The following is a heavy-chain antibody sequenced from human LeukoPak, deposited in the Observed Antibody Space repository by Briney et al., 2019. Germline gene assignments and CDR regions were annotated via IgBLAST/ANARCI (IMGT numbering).Heavy chain of an antibody. Sequence: SETLSLTCTVSGDSIIGYYWSWIRQPPGKGLEWIGYIHYSGSSNYNPSLQSRVTISVDTSKNQFSLRLSSVTAADTAVYYCARAAAGTRVDYWGQGTLVTVSS. CDR3: ARAAAGTRVDY. D-gene: IGHD6-13*01. CDR1: GDSIIGYY. V-gene: IGHV4-59*01. J-gene: IGHJ4*02. CDR2: IHYSGSS.